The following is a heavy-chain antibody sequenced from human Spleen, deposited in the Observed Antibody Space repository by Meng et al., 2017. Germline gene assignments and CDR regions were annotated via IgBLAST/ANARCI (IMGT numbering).Heavy chain of an antibody. CDR2: ISGYNGDT. CDR3: ARDPAAVEGRLGWFDP. V-gene: IGHV1-18*01. J-gene: IGHJ5*02. Sequence: QVQLVPTGAEGKRPGASGNVPCKASGYTFPSYVISCVRQAPGQGLEWMGWISGYNGDTKYAQKLQDRVTMTTDTSTSTDYMELRSLISDDTAVYYCARDPAAVEGRLGWFDPWGQGTLVTVSS. D-gene: IGHD1-26*01. CDR1: GYTFPSYV.